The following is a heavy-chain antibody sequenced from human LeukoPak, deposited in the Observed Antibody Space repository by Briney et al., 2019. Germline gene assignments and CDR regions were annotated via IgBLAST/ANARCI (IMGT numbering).Heavy chain of an antibody. V-gene: IGHV5-10-1*01. CDR2: IDPSDSYT. J-gene: IGHJ4*02. CDR3: ARLMVATITRTKLTGY. Sequence: GESLKISCKGSGYSFTSYWISWVRQMPGKGPEWMGRIDPSDSYTTYSPSFQGHVTISADKSLSTAYLQWSSLKASDTAMYYCARLMVATITRTKLTGYWGQGTLVTVSS. CDR1: GYSFTSYW. D-gene: IGHD5-12*01.